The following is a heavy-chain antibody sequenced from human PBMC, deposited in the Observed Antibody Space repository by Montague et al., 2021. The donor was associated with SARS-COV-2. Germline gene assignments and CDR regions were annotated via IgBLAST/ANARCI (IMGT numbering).Heavy chain of an antibody. V-gene: IGHV4-39*06. Sequence: SETLSLTCTVSGGSISSTSYCWGWVRHPPGKGLEWIGSNYHNGSAYYNPSLQSRVTISIDTSKNLFALKLRSVTAAGTDVYYCARVPGSGYYWSGDYWGQGTMVTVSS. CDR2: NYHNGSA. D-gene: IGHD1-1*01. CDR1: GGSISSTSYC. CDR3: ARVPGSGYYWSGDY. J-gene: IGHJ4*02.